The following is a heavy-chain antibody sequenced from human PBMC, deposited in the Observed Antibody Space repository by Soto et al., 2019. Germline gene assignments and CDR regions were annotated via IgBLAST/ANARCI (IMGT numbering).Heavy chain of an antibody. V-gene: IGHV1-69*13. CDR2: IIPIFGTA. Sequence: ASVKVSCKASGGTFSSYAISWVRQAPGQGLEWMGGIIPIFGTANYAQKFQGRVTITADESTSTAYMELSSLRSEDTAVYYCARRATSYSSSFYYGMDVWGQGTTVTVSS. J-gene: IGHJ6*02. CDR1: GGTFSSYA. D-gene: IGHD6-6*01. CDR3: ARRATSYSSSFYYGMDV.